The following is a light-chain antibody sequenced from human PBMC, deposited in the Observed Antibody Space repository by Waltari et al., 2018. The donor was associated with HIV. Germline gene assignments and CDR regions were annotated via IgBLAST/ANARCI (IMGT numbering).Light chain of an antibody. Sequence: QSALTQPRSVSGSPGQSGSISCTGSHSNIGTFDYVSWYQQHPGKAPKLMIYDVNKRPSGVPNRFSGSKSGSTASLTISGLQAEDEADYYCCSYGGSLTPYVFGTGTEVTVL. CDR3: CSYGGSLTPYV. V-gene: IGLV2-11*01. J-gene: IGLJ1*01. CDR1: HSNIGTFDY. CDR2: DVN.